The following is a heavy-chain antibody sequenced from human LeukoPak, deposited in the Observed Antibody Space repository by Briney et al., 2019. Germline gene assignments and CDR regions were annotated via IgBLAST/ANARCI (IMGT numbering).Heavy chain of an antibody. J-gene: IGHJ6*03. Sequence: PSETLSLTCAVYGGSFSGYYWSWIRQPPGKGLEWIGEINHSGSTNYNPSLKSRVTISVDTSKNQFSLKLSSVTAADTAVYYRARGLGVIWGGYYYYYMDVWGKGTTVTVSS. V-gene: IGHV4-34*01. CDR2: INHSGST. CDR3: ARGLGVIWGGYYYYYMDV. D-gene: IGHD3-10*01. CDR1: GGSFSGYY.